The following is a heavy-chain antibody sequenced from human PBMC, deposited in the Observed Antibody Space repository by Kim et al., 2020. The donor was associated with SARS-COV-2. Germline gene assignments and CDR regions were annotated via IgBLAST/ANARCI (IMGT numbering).Heavy chain of an antibody. Sequence: SETLSLTCTVSGGSISSYYWSWIRQPPGKGLEWIGYIYYSGSTNYNPSLKSRVTISVDTSKNQFSLKLSSVTAADTAVYYCARGPYCSSTSCRGDAFDIWGQGTMVTVSS. J-gene: IGHJ3*02. D-gene: IGHD2-2*01. V-gene: IGHV4-59*01. CDR2: IYYSGST. CDR3: ARGPYCSSTSCRGDAFDI. CDR1: GGSISSYY.